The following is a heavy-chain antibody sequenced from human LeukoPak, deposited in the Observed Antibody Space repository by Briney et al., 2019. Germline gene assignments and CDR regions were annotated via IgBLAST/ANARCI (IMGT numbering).Heavy chain of an antibody. CDR1: GFTFSSYA. CDR3: ARAARGDYYDSSGYPPFDY. V-gene: IGHV3-23*01. J-gene: IGHJ4*02. Sequence: GGSLRLSCAASGFTFSSYAMSWVRQAPGKGLEWVSAISGSGGSTYYADSVKGRFTTSRDNSKNTLYLQMNSLRAEDTVVYYCARAARGDYYDSSGYPPFDYWGQGTLVTVSS. D-gene: IGHD3-22*01. CDR2: ISGSGGST.